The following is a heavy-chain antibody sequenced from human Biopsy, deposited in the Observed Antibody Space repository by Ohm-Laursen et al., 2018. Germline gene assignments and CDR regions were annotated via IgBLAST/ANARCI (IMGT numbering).Heavy chain of an antibody. J-gene: IGHJ6*02. V-gene: IGHV4-59*07. CDR2: IYSSGIT. D-gene: IGHD2/OR15-2a*01. CDR1: GGSISSDY. Sequence: SDTLSLTCTVSGGSISSDYWSWIRQSPGKGLEWIAYIYSSGITNYNPSLKSRLTISIDTSKNQFSLRLNSVTAADTAVYYCARATNSTGWPYYYFYGMDVWGQGTTVTVSS. CDR3: ARATNSTGWPYYYFYGMDV.